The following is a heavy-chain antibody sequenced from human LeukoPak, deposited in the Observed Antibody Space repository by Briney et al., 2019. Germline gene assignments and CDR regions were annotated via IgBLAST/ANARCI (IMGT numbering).Heavy chain of an antibody. CDR2: MNPNSGNT. J-gene: IGHJ5*02. Sequence: ASVKVSCKASGYTFTSYDINWVRQATGQGLEWMGWMNPNSGNTGYAQKFQGRVTMTRNTSISTAYMELNSLRSEDTAVYYCARAPYDSSGYNWFDPWGQGTLVTVSS. V-gene: IGHV1-8*01. CDR3: ARAPYDSSGYNWFDP. D-gene: IGHD3-22*01. CDR1: GYTFTSYD.